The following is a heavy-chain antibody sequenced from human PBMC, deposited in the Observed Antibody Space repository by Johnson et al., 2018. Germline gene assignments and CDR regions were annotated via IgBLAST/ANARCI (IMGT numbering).Heavy chain of an antibody. CDR3: TRGLDTSMGPNAFDI. J-gene: IGHJ3*02. Sequence: VRLVESGGGLVQPGRSLRLSCTTSGFSFGDYAMSWFRPAPGKGLEWVCFIRSTAYGGTSECAASVKGRFTISRDDSKSIVYLQMNSLNTEDTALYYCTRGLDTSMGPNAFDIWGQGTMVTLSS. V-gene: IGHV3-49*03. D-gene: IGHD5-18*01. CDR2: IRSTAYGGTS. CDR1: GFSFGDYA.